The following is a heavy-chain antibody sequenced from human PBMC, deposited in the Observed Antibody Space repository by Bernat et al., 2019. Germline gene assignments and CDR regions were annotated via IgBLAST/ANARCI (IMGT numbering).Heavy chain of an antibody. D-gene: IGHD4-4*01. CDR3: LRVTVGALEGVADY. V-gene: IGHV3-74*01. J-gene: IGHJ4*02. CDR2: INSDGSTI. CDR1: GFTFSSDW. Sequence: VRLVGCGGGVVQPGGSLRLSGGASGFTFSSDWMHWVRQAPGKGLVWVSRINSDGSTINYAASVKGRFTISRDNAKNTLYLQMNSLRAEDTAVYYCLRVTVGALEGVADYWGQGTLVTVSS.